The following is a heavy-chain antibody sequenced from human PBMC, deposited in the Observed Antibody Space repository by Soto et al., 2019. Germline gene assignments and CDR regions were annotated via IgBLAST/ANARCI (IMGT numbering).Heavy chain of an antibody. Sequence: GGSLRLSCAASGFTFSSYAMHWVRQAPGKGLEWVAGISCDGGNTYYADSVKGRFTISRDNSKNTLYLQMNSLRAEDTAVYYCAKPSGSNYVYFDYWGQGTLVTVSS. CDR3: AKPSGSNYVYFDY. J-gene: IGHJ4*02. D-gene: IGHD1-26*01. V-gene: IGHV3-30-3*02. CDR2: ISCDGGNT. CDR1: GFTFSSYA.